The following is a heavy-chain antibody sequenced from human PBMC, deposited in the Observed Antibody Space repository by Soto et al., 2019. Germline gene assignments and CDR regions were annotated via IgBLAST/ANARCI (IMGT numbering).Heavy chain of an antibody. CDR2: ITYDGFTQ. CDR3: ARDPIWTYTWNYARLNYLDP. CDR1: GFTFSNDA. Sequence: PGGSLRLSCAASGFTFSNDAMHWVRQAPGKGLEWVAVITYDGFTQNYADSVRGRFTVSRDNSKSTLSLQMNSLRPDDTAVYYCARDPIWTYTWNYARLNYLDPWGQGTLVTVSS. D-gene: IGHD1-7*01. J-gene: IGHJ5*02. V-gene: IGHV3-30*03.